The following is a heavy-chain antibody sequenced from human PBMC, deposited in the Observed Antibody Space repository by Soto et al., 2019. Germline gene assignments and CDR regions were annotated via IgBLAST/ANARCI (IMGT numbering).Heavy chain of an antibody. CDR3: SNDMVAGGYYGMDV. V-gene: IGHV3-15*07. Sequence: EVQLVESGGGLGKPGEALRHSCAAAASSFTIAWMNWVRQAPGKGLEWVGRIRSKADGGTTDYAAPVKGRFTISRDDSKNTLYPQMSSLKAEDTAVYYCSNDMVAGGYYGMDVSGQGTTVIVSS. J-gene: IGHJ6*02. CDR1: ASSFTIAW. D-gene: IGHD3-10*01. CDR2: IRSKADGGTT.